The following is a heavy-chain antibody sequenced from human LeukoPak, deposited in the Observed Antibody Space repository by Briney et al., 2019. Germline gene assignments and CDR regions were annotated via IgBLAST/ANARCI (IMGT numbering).Heavy chain of an antibody. Sequence: GGSLRLSCAASGFTFSSYGMHWVRQAPGKGLEWVAVIWYDGSNKYYADSVKGRFTISRDNSKNTLYLQTDTLRVEDTAVYYCARRLCRGTACYYFDYWGQGTLVTVSS. CDR2: IWYDGSNK. V-gene: IGHV3-33*01. D-gene: IGHD2-2*01. CDR3: ARRLCRGTACYYFDY. J-gene: IGHJ4*02. CDR1: GFTFSSYG.